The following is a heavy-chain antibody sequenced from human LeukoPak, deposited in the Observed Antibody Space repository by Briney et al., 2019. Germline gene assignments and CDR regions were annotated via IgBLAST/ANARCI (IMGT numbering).Heavy chain of an antibody. J-gene: IGHJ4*02. D-gene: IGHD3-10*01. CDR2: FDPKDGET. CDR3: ATQSWFDDFLPFDY. CDR1: GYTLSTLS. Sequence: GASVKVSCKVSGYTLSTLSIHWVRQVPGKGLEWMGRFDPKDGETIYAEKFQGRFSMTEDTSTDTAHMELSGLTSGDTAVYHCATQSWFDDFLPFDYWGQGTLVVVSS. V-gene: IGHV1-24*01.